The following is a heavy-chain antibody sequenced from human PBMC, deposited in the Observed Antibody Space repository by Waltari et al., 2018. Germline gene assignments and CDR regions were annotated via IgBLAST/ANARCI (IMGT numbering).Heavy chain of an antibody. D-gene: IGHD1-26*01. CDR2: INHSGST. CDR3: ARGRGPSRGSYWFDY. J-gene: IGHJ4*02. Sequence: QVQLQQWGAGLLKPSETLSLTCAVYGGSFSGYYWSWIRQPPGKGLEWIGEINHSGSTNSNPSLKSRVTIAVDTSKNQFSLKLSSVTAADTAVYYCARGRGPSRGSYWFDYWGQGTLVTVSS. V-gene: IGHV4-34*01. CDR1: GGSFSGYY.